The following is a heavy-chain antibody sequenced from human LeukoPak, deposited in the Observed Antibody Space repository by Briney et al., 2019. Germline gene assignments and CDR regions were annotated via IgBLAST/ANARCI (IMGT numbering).Heavy chain of an antibody. V-gene: IGHV4-34*01. Sequence: SETLSLTCAVYGVSFSGYYWSWIRQPPGKGLEWIGEINHSGSTNYNPSLKSRVTISVDTSKNQFSLKLSSVTAADTAVYYCARASGYSGYDYYFDDWGQGTLVTVSS. J-gene: IGHJ4*02. D-gene: IGHD5-12*01. CDR1: GVSFSGYY. CDR3: ARASGYSGYDYYFDD. CDR2: INHSGST.